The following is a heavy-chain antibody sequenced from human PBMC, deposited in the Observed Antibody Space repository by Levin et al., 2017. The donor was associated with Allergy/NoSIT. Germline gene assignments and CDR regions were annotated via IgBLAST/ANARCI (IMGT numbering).Heavy chain of an antibody. D-gene: IGHD6-13*01. V-gene: IGHV4-4*02. Sequence: SQTLSLTCAVSGGSISSSNWWSWVRQPPGKGLEWIGEIYHSGSTNYNPSLKSRVTISVDKSKNQFSLKLSSVTAADTAVYYCARGFWSSSSWYPQYDAFDIWGQGTMVTVSS. CDR3: ARGFWSSSSWYPQYDAFDI. J-gene: IGHJ3*02. CDR2: IYHSGST. CDR1: GGSISSSNW.